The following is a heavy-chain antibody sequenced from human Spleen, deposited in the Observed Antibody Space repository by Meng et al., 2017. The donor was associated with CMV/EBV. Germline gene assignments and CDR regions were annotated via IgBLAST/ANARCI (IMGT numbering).Heavy chain of an antibody. V-gene: IGHV1-2*02. Sequence: ASVKVSCKASGFTFTGHYLNWVRQAPGQGLEWMGWINPDSGDTNYAQKFRGRVTMTRDTFISTAYMELRRLTSDDTAVYYCARQDIRGLDVWGQGTTVTVSS. J-gene: IGHJ6*02. CDR1: GFTFTGHY. CDR2: INPDSGDT. CDR3: ARQDIRGLDV. D-gene: IGHD2-15*01.